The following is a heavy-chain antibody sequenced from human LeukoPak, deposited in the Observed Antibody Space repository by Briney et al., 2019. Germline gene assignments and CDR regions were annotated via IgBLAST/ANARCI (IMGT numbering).Heavy chain of an antibody. D-gene: IGHD2-21*02. CDR1: GFTFSSYA. CDR3: AKDTGGYCGGDCYSDY. V-gene: IGHV3-23*01. J-gene: IGHJ4*02. Sequence: GGSLRLPCAASGFTFSSYAMSWVRQAPGKGLEWVSAISGSGGSTYYADSVKGRFTISRDNSKNTLYLQMNSLRAEDTAVYYCAKDTGGYCGGDCYSDYWGQGTLVTVSS. CDR2: ISGSGGST.